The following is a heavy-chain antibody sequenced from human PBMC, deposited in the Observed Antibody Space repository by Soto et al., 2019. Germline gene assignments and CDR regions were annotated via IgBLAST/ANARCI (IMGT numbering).Heavy chain of an antibody. CDR3: ASLQTSGWYGVH. D-gene: IGHD6-19*01. CDR1: GYSFTGYY. J-gene: IGHJ4*02. Sequence: QVQLVQSGADVKQPGASVKVSCKASGYSFTGYYIHWLRQAPGQGLEWMGWIYPNSGDTKSEQKFQGRLTLTRDSSITTAYMELSSMRSDDTAIYYCASLQTSGWYGVHWGQGTLVTVSS. V-gene: IGHV1-2*02. CDR2: IYPNSGDT.